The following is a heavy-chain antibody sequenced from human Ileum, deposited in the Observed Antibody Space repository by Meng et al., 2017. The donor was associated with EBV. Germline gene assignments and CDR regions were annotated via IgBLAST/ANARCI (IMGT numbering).Heavy chain of an antibody. CDR2: VYHDGAT. V-gene: IGHV4-4*02. D-gene: IGHD3-10*01. CDR3: ARSSPIVRGLDY. J-gene: IGHJ4*02. Sequence: QVQLHESGPGLGKPSGTLSLTCAVSGDSVSGSDWWSWVRQPPGKGLEWIGEVYHDGATNYHPSLKSRVTISLDKSKNEVNLHLNSLTAADTAVYFCARSSPIVRGLDYWGQGTLVTVSS. CDR1: GDSVSGSDW.